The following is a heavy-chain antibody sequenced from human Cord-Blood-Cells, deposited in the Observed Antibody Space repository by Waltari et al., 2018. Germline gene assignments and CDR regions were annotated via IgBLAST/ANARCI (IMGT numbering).Heavy chain of an antibody. CDR3: AIYDFWSGFFDY. CDR2: ISGSGGST. CDR1: GFTFRSYA. Sequence: EVQLLESGGGLVQPGGSLRFSCAASGFTFRSYAMSWARQARGKGLEWVSAISGSGGSTYYADSVKGRFTISRDNSKNTLYLQMNSLRAEDTAVYYCAIYDFWSGFFDYWGQGTLVTVSS. D-gene: IGHD3-3*01. V-gene: IGHV3-23*01. J-gene: IGHJ4*02.